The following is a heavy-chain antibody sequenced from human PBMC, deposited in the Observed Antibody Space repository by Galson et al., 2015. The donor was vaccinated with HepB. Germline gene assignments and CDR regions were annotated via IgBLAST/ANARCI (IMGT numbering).Heavy chain of an antibody. V-gene: IGHV1-18*01. J-gene: IGHJ4*02. Sequence: SVKVSCKASGYTFTSYGISWVRQAPGQGLEWMGWISAYNGNTNYAQKLQGRVTMTTDTSTSTAYMVLRSLRSDDTAVYYCARGLYQLLVAPYDYWGQGTLVTVSS. D-gene: IGHD2-2*01. CDR1: GYTFTSYG. CDR2: ISAYNGNT. CDR3: ARGLYQLLVAPYDY.